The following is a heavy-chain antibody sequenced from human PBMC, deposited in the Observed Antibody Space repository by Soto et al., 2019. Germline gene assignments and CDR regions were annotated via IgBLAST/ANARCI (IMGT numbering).Heavy chain of an antibody. CDR3: VRDSYTAHWHTAGEDY. D-gene: IGHD2-2*02. J-gene: IGHJ4*02. CDR2: IKQDGSEK. CDR1: GFTFSSYW. Sequence: PGGSLRLSCAASGFTFSSYWMSWVRQAPGKGLEWVANIKQDGSEKYYVDSVRGRFTISRDNAENSVYLGMSRLRAEDTAVYYCVRDSYTAHWHTAGEDYWGQGTLVTVSS. V-gene: IGHV3-7*01.